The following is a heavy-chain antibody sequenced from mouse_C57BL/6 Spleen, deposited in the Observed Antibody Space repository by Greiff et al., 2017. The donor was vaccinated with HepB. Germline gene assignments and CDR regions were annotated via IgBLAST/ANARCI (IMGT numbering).Heavy chain of an antibody. CDR3: AREGFAY. Sequence: EVQLLQSGPELVKPGASVKISCKASGYTFTDYYMNWVKQSHGKSLEWIGDINPNNGGICYNQTFKGKATLTVDKSTSTACMEIRSLSSEDSAVYYCAREGFAYWGKGTLVTVSA. CDR1: GYTFTDYY. V-gene: IGHV1-26*01. CDR2: INPNNGGI. J-gene: IGHJ3*01.